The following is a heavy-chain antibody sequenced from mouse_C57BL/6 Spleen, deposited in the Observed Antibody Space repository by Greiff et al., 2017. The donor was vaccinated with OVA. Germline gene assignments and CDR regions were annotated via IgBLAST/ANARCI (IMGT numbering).Heavy chain of an antibody. J-gene: IGHJ3*01. Sequence: EVNLVESGPELVKPGASVKISCKASGYTFTDYNMDWVKQSHGKSLEWIGDINPNNGGTIYNQKFKGKATLTVDKSSSTAYMELRSLTSEDTAVYYCARSARRAHHFAYWGQGTLVTVSA. CDR3: ARSARRAHHFAY. V-gene: IGHV1-18*01. D-gene: IGHD3-3*01. CDR2: INPNNGGT. CDR1: GYTFTDYN.